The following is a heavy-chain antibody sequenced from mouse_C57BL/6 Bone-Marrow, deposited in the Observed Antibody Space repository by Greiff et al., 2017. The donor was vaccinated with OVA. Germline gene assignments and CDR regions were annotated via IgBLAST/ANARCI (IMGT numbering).Heavy chain of an antibody. Sequence: QVQLQQSGAELVKPGASVKLSCKASGYTFTSYWMQWVKQRPGQGLEWIGEIDPSDSYTNYNQKFKGKATMTVDTSSSTAYMQLSSLTSEDSAVYYCARQRHMDYWGQGTSVTVSS. CDR2: IDPSDSYT. D-gene: IGHD6-1*01. CDR1: GYTFTSYW. J-gene: IGHJ4*01. CDR3: ARQRHMDY. V-gene: IGHV1-50*01.